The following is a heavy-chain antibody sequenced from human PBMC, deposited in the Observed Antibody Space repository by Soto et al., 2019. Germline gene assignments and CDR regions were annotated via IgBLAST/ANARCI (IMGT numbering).Heavy chain of an antibody. J-gene: IGHJ4*02. CDR2: IDPIYGTA. Sequence: ASVNVSCKVSGYTLSVLSMHWGRQAPRKGLEWMGGIDPIYGTANYAQKFQGRVTITADESTSTAYMELSSLRSEDTAVYYCARASPYYYDSSGYRPIRYYFDYWGQGTLVTVSS. D-gene: IGHD3-22*01. CDR1: GYTLSVLS. CDR3: ARASPYYYDSSGYRPIRYYFDY. V-gene: IGHV1-24*01.